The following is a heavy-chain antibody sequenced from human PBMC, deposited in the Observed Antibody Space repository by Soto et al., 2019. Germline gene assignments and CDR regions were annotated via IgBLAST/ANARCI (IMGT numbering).Heavy chain of an antibody. Sequence: SETLSLTCTVSGGSISSGGYYWSWIRQHPGKGLEWIGYIYYSGSTYYNPSLKSRVTISVDTSKNQFSLKLSPVTAADTAVYYCARVSGIAARPGGYNWFDPWGQGTLVTAST. CDR2: IYYSGST. D-gene: IGHD6-6*01. CDR1: GGSISSGGYY. CDR3: ARVSGIAARPGGYNWFDP. V-gene: IGHV4-31*03. J-gene: IGHJ5*02.